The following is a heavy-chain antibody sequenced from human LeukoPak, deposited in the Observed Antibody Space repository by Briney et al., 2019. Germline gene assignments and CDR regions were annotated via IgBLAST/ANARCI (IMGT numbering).Heavy chain of an antibody. V-gene: IGHV4-59*01. CDR1: GVSISNYY. CDR2: IYYSGST. D-gene: IGHD3-22*01. J-gene: IGHJ6*02. CDR3: ARDRSPEHYYDSSHWDYYYGMDV. Sequence: SSETLSLTCTVSGVSISNYYWSWIRQPLGKGLEWIGYIYYSGSTNYNPSLKSRVTISVDTSKNQFSLKLSSVTAADTAVYYCARDRSPEHYYDSSHWDYYYGMDVWGQGTTVTVSS.